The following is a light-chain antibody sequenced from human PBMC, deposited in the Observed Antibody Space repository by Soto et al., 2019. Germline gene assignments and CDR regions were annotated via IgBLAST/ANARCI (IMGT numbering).Light chain of an antibody. CDR2: DAS. J-gene: IGKJ2*01. Sequence: EIVLTQSPATLSLSPGERATLSCRASQSVSSYLAWYQQKPGQAPRLLIYDASNIATGIPARFSGSGSGTDFTPTISSLEPEDFAVYYCQQRSNWPSMYTFGQGTKLEIK. V-gene: IGKV3-11*01. CDR3: QQRSNWPSMYT. CDR1: QSVSSY.